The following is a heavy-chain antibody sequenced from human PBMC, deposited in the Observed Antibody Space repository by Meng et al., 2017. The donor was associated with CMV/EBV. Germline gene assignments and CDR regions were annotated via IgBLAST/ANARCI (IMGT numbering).Heavy chain of an antibody. D-gene: IGHD3-3*01. CDR2: TYYRSKWYN. J-gene: IGHJ3*02. V-gene: IGHV6-1*01. CDR3: ARDSHDFWSRGAFDI. Sequence: SQTPSLTCAISGDSVPSNSAAWNSIRQSPSRGLGWLGRTYYRSKWYNDYAVSVKSRITINPDTSKNQFSLQLNSVTPEDTAVYYCARDSHDFWSRGAFDIWGQGTMVTVSS. CDR1: GDSVPSNSAA.